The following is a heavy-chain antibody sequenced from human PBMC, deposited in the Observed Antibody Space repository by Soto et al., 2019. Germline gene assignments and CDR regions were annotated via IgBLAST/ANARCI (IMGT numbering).Heavy chain of an antibody. V-gene: IGHV3-13*04. CDR2: IGTAGDT. CDR1: GFTFSSYD. CDR3: ARGSGYSTTGEPYFDY. Sequence: PGGSLRLSGAASGFTFSSYDMHWVRQATGKGLEWVSAIGTAGDTYYPGSVKGRFTISRENAKNSLYLQMNSLRAGDTAVYYCARGSGYSTTGEPYFDYWGQGTLVTVSS. D-gene: IGHD3-9*01. J-gene: IGHJ4*02.